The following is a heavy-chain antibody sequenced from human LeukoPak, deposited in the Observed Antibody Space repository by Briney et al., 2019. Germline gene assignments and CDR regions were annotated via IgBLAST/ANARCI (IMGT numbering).Heavy chain of an antibody. CDR3: ARTYVWGSYRTFDY. J-gene: IGHJ4*02. CDR2: IYPGDSDT. Sequence: GESLRISCKGSGYSFTSYWIGWVSQMPGKGLDWMGIIYPGDSDTRYSPSFQGQVTISADKSISTAYLQWSSLKASDTAMYYCARTYVWGSYRTFDYWGQGTLVTVSS. D-gene: IGHD3-16*02. V-gene: IGHV5-51*01. CDR1: GYSFTSYW.